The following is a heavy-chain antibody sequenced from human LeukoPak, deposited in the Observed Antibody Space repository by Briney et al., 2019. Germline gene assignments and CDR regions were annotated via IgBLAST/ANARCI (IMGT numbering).Heavy chain of an antibody. V-gene: IGHV1-2*02. CDR2: INPNSGGT. Sequence: ASVKVSCKASGYTFTGYYMHWVRQAPGQGLEWMGWINPNSGGTNYAQKFQGRVTMTRDTSISTAYMELSRLRSDDTAVYYCARDARIAVAGSRGWFDPWGQGTLVTVSS. J-gene: IGHJ5*02. CDR3: ARDARIAVAGSRGWFDP. CDR1: GYTFTGYY. D-gene: IGHD6-19*01.